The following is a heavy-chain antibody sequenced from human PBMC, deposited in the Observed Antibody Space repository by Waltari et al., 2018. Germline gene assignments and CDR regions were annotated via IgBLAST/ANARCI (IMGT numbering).Heavy chain of an antibody. CDR1: GFNFSSYV. Sequence: EVLLLESGGGLVQPGGSLRLSCAASGFNFSSYVMSWVRQPPGKGLEWVSGISGSGDDTYYADSVKGRFTVSRDNSKNTLYLQMPSLRVADTAVYYCAKGTAHYGMDVWGQGTTVTVSS. J-gene: IGHJ6*02. V-gene: IGHV3-23*01. CDR2: ISGSGDDT. CDR3: AKGTAHYGMDV. D-gene: IGHD2-8*02.